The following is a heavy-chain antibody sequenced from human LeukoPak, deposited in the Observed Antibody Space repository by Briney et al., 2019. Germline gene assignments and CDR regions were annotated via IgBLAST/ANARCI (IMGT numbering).Heavy chain of an antibody. D-gene: IGHD6-19*01. Sequence: PGGSLRLSCAVSGFTFRTYWMHWVRQVPGEGLEWVAVMSYDGKSKYYADSVKGRFTVSRDHSKYTLYLEMNSLRVEDTAVYYCARGGSGWYFDYWGQGTLVTVSS. CDR2: MSYDGKSK. CDR1: GFTFRTYW. J-gene: IGHJ4*02. V-gene: IGHV3-30*03. CDR3: ARGGSGWYFDY.